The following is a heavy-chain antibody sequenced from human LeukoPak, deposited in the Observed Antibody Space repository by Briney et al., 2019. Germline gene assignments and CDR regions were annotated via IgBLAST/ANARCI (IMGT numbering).Heavy chain of an antibody. J-gene: IGHJ6*03. D-gene: IGHD5-18*01. CDR2: TYYRSKWYN. Sequence: SQTLSLTCAISGDSVSSNSAAWNWIRQSPSRGLEWLGRTYYRSKWYNDYAVSVKSRITINPDTSKNQFSLQLNSVTPEDTAVYYCAREGGYSYGSFNPYYYYYYMDVWGKGTTVTVSS. CDR1: GDSVSSNSAA. V-gene: IGHV6-1*01. CDR3: AREGGYSYGSFNPYYYYYYMDV.